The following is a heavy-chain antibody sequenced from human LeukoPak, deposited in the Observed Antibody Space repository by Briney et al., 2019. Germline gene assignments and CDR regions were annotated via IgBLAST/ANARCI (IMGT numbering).Heavy chain of an antibody. J-gene: IGHJ4*02. V-gene: IGHV4-34*01. Sequence: SETLSLTCAVYGGSFSGYYWSWIRQPPGKGLEWIGEINHSGSTNYNPSLKSRVTISVDTSKNQFSLKLSSVTAADTAVYYCARHQFFCSGGSCYSYFDYWGQGTLVTVSS. CDR3: ARHQFFCSGGSCYSYFDY. D-gene: IGHD2-15*01. CDR1: GGSFSGYY. CDR2: INHSGST.